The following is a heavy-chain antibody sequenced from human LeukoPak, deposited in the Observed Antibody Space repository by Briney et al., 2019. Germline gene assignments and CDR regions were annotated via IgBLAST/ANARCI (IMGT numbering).Heavy chain of an antibody. CDR2: ISSSSSTI. V-gene: IGHV3-48*01. CDR1: GFTFSSYR. D-gene: IGHD1-26*01. CDR3: AREGGYSGSYRDCYFDY. J-gene: IGHJ4*02. Sequence: PGGSLRLSCAASGFTFSSYRMNWVRQAPGKGLEWVSYISSSSSTIYYADSVKGRFTISRDNAKNSLYLQMNSLRAEDTAVYYCAREGGYSGSYRDCYFDYWGQGTLVTVSS.